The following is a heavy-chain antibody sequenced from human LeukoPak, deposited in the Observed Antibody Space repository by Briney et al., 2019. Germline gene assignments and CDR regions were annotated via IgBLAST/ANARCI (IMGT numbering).Heavy chain of an antibody. D-gene: IGHD6-6*01. J-gene: IGHJ4*02. Sequence: PSETLSLTCTVSGGSISDYFWTWIRQPAGKGLEYIGRVYTSGYTNSDPSLKSRVTMSVDTSKNLVSLKLSSVTAADTAVYYCARAITRPAGPYFDYWGQGTLVTVSS. V-gene: IGHV4-4*07. CDR2: VYTSGYT. CDR3: ARAITRPAGPYFDY. CDR1: GGSISDYF.